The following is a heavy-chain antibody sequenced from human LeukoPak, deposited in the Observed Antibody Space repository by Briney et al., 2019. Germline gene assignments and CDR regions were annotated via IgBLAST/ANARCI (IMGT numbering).Heavy chain of an antibody. D-gene: IGHD6-19*01. CDR1: GYTFSNYG. V-gene: IGHV1-18*01. CDR3: ARGPLGSGWYRFDY. CDR2: ISGYNSNT. J-gene: IGHJ4*02. Sequence: ASVKVSCKASGYTFSNYGISWVRQAPGHGLEWMGWISGYNSNTNSAQKVQGRVTMTTDTSMSTAYMELRSLGSDDTAVYWCARGPLGSGWYRFDYWGQGTLVTVAS.